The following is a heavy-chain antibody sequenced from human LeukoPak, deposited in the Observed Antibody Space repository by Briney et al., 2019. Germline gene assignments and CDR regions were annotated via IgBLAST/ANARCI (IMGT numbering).Heavy chain of an antibody. CDR2: SSSDGIST. D-gene: IGHD5-24*01. J-gene: IGHJ4*02. V-gene: IGHV3-74*01. CDR3: ARSREPGRDGDY. CDR1: GFTFSTYW. Sequence: PGGSLRLFCAASGFTFSTYWMHWVRPVPGKGLVRVSRSSSDGISTAYADSVKGRFTLSRDNAKNTLYLQMNSLRVDDTAVYYCARSREPGRDGDYWGQGTLVTVSS.